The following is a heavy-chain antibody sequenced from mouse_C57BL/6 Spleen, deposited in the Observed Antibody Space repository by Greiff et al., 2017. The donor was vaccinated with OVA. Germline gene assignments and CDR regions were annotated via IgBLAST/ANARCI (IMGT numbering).Heavy chain of an antibody. V-gene: IGHV1-63*01. CDR1: GYTFTNYW. CDR2: IYPGGGYT. D-gene: IGHD2-5*01. CDR3: ARPYYSNYEGDY. Sequence: VQVVESGAELVRPGTSVKMSCKASGYTFTNYWIGWAKQRPGHGLEWIGDIYPGGGYTNYNEKFKGKATLTADKSSSTAYMQFSSLTSEDSAIYYCARPYYSNYEGDYWGQGTSVTVSS. J-gene: IGHJ4*01.